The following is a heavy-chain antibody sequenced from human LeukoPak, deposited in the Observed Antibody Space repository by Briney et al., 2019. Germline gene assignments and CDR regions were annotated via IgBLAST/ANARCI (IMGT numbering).Heavy chain of an antibody. D-gene: IGHD3-3*01. Sequence: ASVKVSFKASGYTFTSYDINWVRQATGQGLEWMGWMNPNSGNTGYAQKFQGRVTMTRNTSISTAYMELSSLRSEDTAVYYCARFVRYYDFWSGFGYYYYYMDVWGKGTTVTVSS. CDR2: MNPNSGNT. J-gene: IGHJ6*03. CDR3: ARFVRYYDFWSGFGYYYYYMDV. CDR1: GYTFTSYD. V-gene: IGHV1-8*01.